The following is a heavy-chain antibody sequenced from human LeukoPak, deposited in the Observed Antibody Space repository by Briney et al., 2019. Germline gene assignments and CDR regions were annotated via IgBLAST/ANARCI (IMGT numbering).Heavy chain of an antibody. Sequence: GASVKVSCKASGYTFTSYAITWVRQATGQGLEWMGWMNPNSGNTGYAQKFQGRVTMTRNTSISTAYMELSSLRSEDTAVYYCSYSSGYRDYWGQGTLVTVSS. CDR1: GYTFTSYA. CDR3: SYSSGYRDY. V-gene: IGHV1-8*01. J-gene: IGHJ4*02. CDR2: MNPNSGNT. D-gene: IGHD6-19*01.